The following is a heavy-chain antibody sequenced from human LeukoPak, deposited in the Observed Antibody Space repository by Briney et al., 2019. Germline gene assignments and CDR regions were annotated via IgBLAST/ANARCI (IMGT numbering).Heavy chain of an antibody. Sequence: ASVKVSCKASGYTFTSYGISWVRQAPGQGLEWMGWISAYNGNTNYAQKLQGRVTMTTDTSTSTAYMELRSLRSDDTAVYYCARTTMVRGYLRWFDPWGQGTLVTVSS. CDR2: ISAYNGNT. CDR1: GYTFTSYG. CDR3: ARTTMVRGYLRWFDP. V-gene: IGHV1-18*01. J-gene: IGHJ5*02. D-gene: IGHD3-10*01.